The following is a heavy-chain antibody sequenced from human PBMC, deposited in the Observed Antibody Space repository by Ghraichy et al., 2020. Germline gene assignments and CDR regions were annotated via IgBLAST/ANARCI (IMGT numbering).Heavy chain of an antibody. CDR2: IRNDGSNI. J-gene: IGHJ4*02. Sequence: GGSLRLSCAASGFTFSSYGMHWVRQAPGKGLEWVAFIRNDGSNIYYADSVKGRFTISRDNSKNTLYLQMNSLRAEDTAVYYCAKGCAVVVSTVSAKFDYWGQGTLVTVSS. V-gene: IGHV3-30*02. CDR3: AKGCAVVVSTVSAKFDY. CDR1: GFTFSSYG. D-gene: IGHD2-21*01.